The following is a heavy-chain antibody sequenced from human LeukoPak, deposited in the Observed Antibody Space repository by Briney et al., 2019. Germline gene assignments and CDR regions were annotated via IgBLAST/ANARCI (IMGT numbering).Heavy chain of an antibody. J-gene: IGHJ4*02. CDR2: ISYDGSNK. CDR1: GFTFSSYG. D-gene: IGHD3-10*01. CDR3: ARTDGGSGFDY. V-gene: IGHV3-30*03. Sequence: GGSLRLSCAASGFTFSSYGMHWVRQAQGKGLESVAVISYDGSNKSYADSVKGRFTISRDNAKNSLYLQMNSLRAEDTALYYCARTDGGSGFDYWGQGTLFTVSS.